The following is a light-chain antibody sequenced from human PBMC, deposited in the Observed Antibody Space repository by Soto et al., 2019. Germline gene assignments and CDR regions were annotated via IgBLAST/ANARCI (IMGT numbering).Light chain of an antibody. J-gene: IGKJ1*01. CDR3: QHYNSYSEA. CDR1: QTISSW. CDR2: KAS. Sequence: DIQMTQSPSTLSGSVGDRVTITCRASQTISSWLAWYQQKPGKAPKLLIYKASTLKSGVPSRFSGSGSGTEFPLPLSSLQPDDFATYYRQHYNSYSEAFGQGTKVDIK. V-gene: IGKV1-5*03.